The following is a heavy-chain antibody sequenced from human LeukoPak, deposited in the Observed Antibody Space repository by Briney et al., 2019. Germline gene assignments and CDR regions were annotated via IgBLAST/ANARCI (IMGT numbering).Heavy chain of an antibody. CDR1: GFTFSSYA. CDR3: AKDRIVGATTISDY. D-gene: IGHD1-26*01. Sequence: GRSLRLSCAASGFTFSSYAMHWVRQAPGKGLEWVAFIWYDGSNKYYADSVKGRFTISRDNSKNTLYLQMNSLRAEDTAVYYCAKDRIVGATTISDYWGQGTLVTVSS. J-gene: IGHJ4*02. V-gene: IGHV3-30*02. CDR2: IWYDGSNK.